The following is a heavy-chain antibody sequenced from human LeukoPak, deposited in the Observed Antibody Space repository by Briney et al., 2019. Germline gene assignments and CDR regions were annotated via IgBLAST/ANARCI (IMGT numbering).Heavy chain of an antibody. Sequence: GGSLRLSCAASGFTFSSYEMNWVRRAPGKGLEWVSYISSSGSTIYYADSVKGRFTISRDNAKNSLYLQMNSLRAEDSSVYYCARVYTRDDAFDIWGQGTMVTVSS. CDR2: ISSSGSTI. J-gene: IGHJ3*02. CDR1: GFTFSSYE. CDR3: ARVYTRDDAFDI. D-gene: IGHD2-8*01. V-gene: IGHV3-48*03.